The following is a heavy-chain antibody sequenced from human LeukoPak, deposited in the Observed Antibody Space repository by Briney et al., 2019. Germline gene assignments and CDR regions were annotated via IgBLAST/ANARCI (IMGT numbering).Heavy chain of an antibody. V-gene: IGHV5-51*01. Sequence: GESLKISCKGSGYSFATYWIGWVRQMPGKGLEWMGIIYPGDSDTRYSPSFQGQVTISADKSISTAYLQWSSLKASDTAMYYCASTTVTAREKYYFEYWGQGTLVTVSS. CDR2: IYPGDSDT. CDR3: ASTTVTAREKYYFEY. CDR1: GYSFATYW. D-gene: IGHD4-17*01. J-gene: IGHJ4*02.